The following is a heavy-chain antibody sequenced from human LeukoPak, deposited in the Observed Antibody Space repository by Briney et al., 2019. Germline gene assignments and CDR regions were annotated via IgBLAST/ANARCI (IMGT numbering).Heavy chain of an antibody. D-gene: IGHD2/OR15-2a*01. CDR3: ARPKTPFLSNNAFDM. CDR2: TGYSGST. CDR1: GVSMSSYY. V-gene: IGHV4-59*08. Sequence: SETLPFTCTVSGVSMSSYYWNWIRQSPGKGLEWIGYTGYSGSTNYNPSLKSRVTISVDKSKNQFSLKLSSVTAADTAVYYCARPKTPFLSNNAFDMWGQGKLCSVSS. J-gene: IGHJ3*02.